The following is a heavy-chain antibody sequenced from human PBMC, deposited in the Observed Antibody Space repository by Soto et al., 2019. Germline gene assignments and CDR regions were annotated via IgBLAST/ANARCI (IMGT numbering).Heavy chain of an antibody. J-gene: IGHJ6*02. CDR1: GYSFTSYW. CDR3: AREPYDILTGYSYYYYGMDV. CDR2: IDPSDSYT. D-gene: IGHD3-9*01. Sequence: GESLKISCKGSGYSFTSYWISWVRQMPGKGLEWMGRIDPSDSYTNYSPSFQGHVTISADKSISTAYLQWSSLKASDTAMYYRAREPYDILTGYSYYYYGMDVWGQGTTVTVSS. V-gene: IGHV5-10-1*01.